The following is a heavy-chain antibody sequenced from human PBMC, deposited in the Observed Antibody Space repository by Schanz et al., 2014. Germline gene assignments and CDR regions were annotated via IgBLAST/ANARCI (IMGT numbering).Heavy chain of an antibody. D-gene: IGHD6-19*01. CDR1: GFTFSDYY. V-gene: IGHV3-11*03. J-gene: IGHJ6*02. CDR2: ISNSGTYT. CDR3: ASVIMVAGNHRDGRDV. Sequence: VQLLESGGGLVKPGGSLRLSCAASGFTFSDYYMTWMRQAPGKGLEWISYISNSGTYTKYADSVKGRFVISRDNARSSLYLQMSSLRDGDTAVYYCASVIMVAGNHRDGRDVWGQGTTGIVSS.